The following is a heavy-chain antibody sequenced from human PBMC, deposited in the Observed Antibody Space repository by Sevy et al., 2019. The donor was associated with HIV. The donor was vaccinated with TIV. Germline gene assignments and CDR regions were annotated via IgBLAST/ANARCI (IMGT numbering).Heavy chain of an antibody. CDR2: ISFDGSSK. J-gene: IGHJ4*02. D-gene: IGHD2-8*02. CDR1: GFTFSSYA. V-gene: IGHV3-30*04. CDR3: ARDRWSRSSGGFDY. Sequence: GGSLRLSCAASGFTFSSYAMHWVRQAPGKGLEWVAVISFDGSSKYYTDAVKGRFTISRDNSKNTLYLEMNSLRPEDTAVYYCARDRWSRSSGGFDYWGQGTLVTVS.